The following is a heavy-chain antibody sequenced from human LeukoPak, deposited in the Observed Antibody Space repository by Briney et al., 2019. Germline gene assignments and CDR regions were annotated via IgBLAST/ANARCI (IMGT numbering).Heavy chain of an antibody. D-gene: IGHD3-22*01. CDR1: GFTFSDYY. CDR2: ISSSSSYT. Sequence: GGSLRLSCAASGFTFSDYYMSWIRQAPGKGLEWGSYISSSSSYTNYADSVKGRFTISRANAKNSLYLQMHSLRAEDTAVYYCARGPHYSDSSGYPAYWGQGTLVTVSP. CDR3: ARGPHYSDSSGYPAY. J-gene: IGHJ4*02. V-gene: IGHV3-11*05.